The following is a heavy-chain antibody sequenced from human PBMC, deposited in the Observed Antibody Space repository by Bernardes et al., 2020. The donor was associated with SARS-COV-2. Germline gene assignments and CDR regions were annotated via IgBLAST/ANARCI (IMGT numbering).Heavy chain of an antibody. V-gene: IGHV3-74*01. CDR3: ARDLGYTVYGAGDH. CDR1: GFTFSNYW. J-gene: IGHJ4*02. Sequence: GGSLRLSCAASGFTFSNYWMHWVRRVPGKGLVWVSRINTDGSNTLYADSVKGRFTISRDNAKNTLYLQMNSLRIEDTAVYYCARDLGYTVYGAGDHWGQGTLVTVSS. CDR2: INTDGSNT. D-gene: IGHD5-12*01.